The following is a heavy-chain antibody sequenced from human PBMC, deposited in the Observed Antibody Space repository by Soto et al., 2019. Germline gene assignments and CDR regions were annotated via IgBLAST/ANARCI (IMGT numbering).Heavy chain of an antibody. CDR1: GGTFSSYT. Sequence: QVQLVQSGAEVKKPGSSVTVSCKASGGTFSSYTISWVRQAPGQGLEWMGGIIPIFGTANYAQKFQGRVTXTXDXSAXTAYMELSSLRSEDTAVYYCARGNHRWLQLWYFDLWGRGTLVTVSS. D-gene: IGHD5-12*01. CDR3: ARGNHRWLQLWYFDL. V-gene: IGHV1-69*05. CDR2: IIPIFGTA. J-gene: IGHJ2*01.